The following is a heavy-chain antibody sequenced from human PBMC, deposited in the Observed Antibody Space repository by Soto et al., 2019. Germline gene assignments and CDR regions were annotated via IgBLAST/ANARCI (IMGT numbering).Heavy chain of an antibody. D-gene: IGHD1-1*01. CDR3: VRDVYCTTSTCSPLGY. CDR2: IWYDGTYA. J-gene: IGHJ4*02. Sequence: GGSLRLSCAASGFTFSSYGMHWVRQAPGKGLEWVAVIWYDGTYAYYADSVKGRFTISRDNSKSTLYLQMNSLRAEDTAVFYCVRDVYCTTSTCSPLGYWGQGTLVPVSS. CDR1: GFTFSSYG. V-gene: IGHV3-33*01.